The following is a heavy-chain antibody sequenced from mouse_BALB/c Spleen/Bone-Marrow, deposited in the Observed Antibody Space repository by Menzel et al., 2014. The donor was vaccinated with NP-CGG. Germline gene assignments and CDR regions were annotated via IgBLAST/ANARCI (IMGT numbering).Heavy chain of an antibody. CDR3: ERLSYYGRFAY. Sequence: VQLKESGGGLVQPGGSLKLSCAASGFDFSRYWMSWVRQAPGKGLEWIGEINPDSSTINYTPSLKDKFIISRDNAINTLYLQMSKVRSEDTALYYCERLSYYGRFAYWGQGTLVTVSA. J-gene: IGHJ3*01. CDR2: INPDSSTI. D-gene: IGHD1-1*01. CDR1: GFDFSRYW. V-gene: IGHV4-1*02.